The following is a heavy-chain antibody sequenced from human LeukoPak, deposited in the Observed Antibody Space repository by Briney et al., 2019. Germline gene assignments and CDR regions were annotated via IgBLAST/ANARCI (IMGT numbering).Heavy chain of an antibody. V-gene: IGHV4-4*09. CDR3: ARPSARYALYPAFDS. D-gene: IGHD1-26*01. J-gene: IGHJ4*03. CDR1: GGSVSTSN. CDR2: IYNRGTT. Sequence: PSETLSLTCTVSGGSVSTSNWWCILQPPGKGLEWIGYIYNRGTTNSNHNPSLKSRVTMSLDTSKNQFSLKLNSVTAADTAVYYYARPSARYALYPAFDSWGPGELVTVSS.